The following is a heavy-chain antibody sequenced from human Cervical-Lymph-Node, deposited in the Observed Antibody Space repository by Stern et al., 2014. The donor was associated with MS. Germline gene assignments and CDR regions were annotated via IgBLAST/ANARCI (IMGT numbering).Heavy chain of an antibody. CDR2: INPNSGGT. CDR1: GYTFTGYY. CDR3: ARDPGYYSNSPFYFFDY. D-gene: IGHD4-11*01. V-gene: IGHV1-2*04. Sequence: VQLEESGAEVKKPGASVKVSCKASGYTFTGYYMHWVRQAPGQGLEWVGWINPNSGGTNYAQKFRGWVTMTRDTSISTAYMELSRLKSDDTAVYYCARDPGYYSNSPFYFFDYWGQGTLVTVSS. J-gene: IGHJ4*02.